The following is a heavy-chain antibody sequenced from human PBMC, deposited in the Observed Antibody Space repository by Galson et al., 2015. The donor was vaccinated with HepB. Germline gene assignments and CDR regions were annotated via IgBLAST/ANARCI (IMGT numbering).Heavy chain of an antibody. Sequence: CKASGGTFSSYAISWVRQAPGQGLEWMGGIIPIFGTANYAQKFQGRVTITADESTSTAYMELSSLRSEDTAVYYCASSASLQLRGVNYYYGMDVWGQGTTVTVSS. CDR3: ASSASLQLRGVNYYYGMDV. V-gene: IGHV1-69*01. CDR2: IIPIFGTA. CDR1: GGTFSSYA. D-gene: IGHD3-3*01. J-gene: IGHJ6*02.